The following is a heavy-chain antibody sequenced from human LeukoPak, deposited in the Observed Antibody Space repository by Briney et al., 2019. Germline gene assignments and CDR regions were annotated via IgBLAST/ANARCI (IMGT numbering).Heavy chain of an antibody. CDR3: ARDIVVVPAAPQYYFDY. J-gene: IGHJ4*02. V-gene: IGHV3-33*01. D-gene: IGHD2-2*01. CDR1: GFTFSSYG. CDR2: IWYDGSNK. Sequence: GGSLRLSCAASGFTFSSYGMPWVRQAPGKRLEWVAVIWYDGSNKYYADSVKGRFTISRDNSKNTLYLQMNSLRAEDTAVYYCARDIVVVPAAPQYYFDYWGQGTLVTVSS.